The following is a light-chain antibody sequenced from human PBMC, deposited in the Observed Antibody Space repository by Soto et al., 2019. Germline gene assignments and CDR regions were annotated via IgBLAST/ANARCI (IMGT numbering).Light chain of an antibody. Sequence: QSVLTQPPSASGTPGQRVTISCSGGSSNIGSNTVNWYQQLPGTAPKLFTYSDNQRPSGVPDRFSGSKSGTSASLAISGLQSEDEADYYCAAWDDSLNGWVFGGGTKLTVL. CDR2: SDN. J-gene: IGLJ3*02. V-gene: IGLV1-44*01. CDR3: AAWDDSLNGWV. CDR1: SSNIGSNT.